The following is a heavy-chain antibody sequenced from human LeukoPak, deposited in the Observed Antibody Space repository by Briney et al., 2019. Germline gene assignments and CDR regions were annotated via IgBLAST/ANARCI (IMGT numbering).Heavy chain of an antibody. CDR2: IYYSGDT. V-gene: IGHV4-39*01. CDR3: ARHQWHYYYYMGV. Sequence: SETLSLTCTVSGGSISSSSYYWGWIRQPPGKGLEWIGSIYYSGDTYYNPSLKSRRVTISVDTSKNQFSLRLSSVTAADSAVYYCARHQWHYYYYMGVWGKGSTVTVSS. J-gene: IGHJ6*03. D-gene: IGHD6-19*01. CDR1: GGSISSSSYY.